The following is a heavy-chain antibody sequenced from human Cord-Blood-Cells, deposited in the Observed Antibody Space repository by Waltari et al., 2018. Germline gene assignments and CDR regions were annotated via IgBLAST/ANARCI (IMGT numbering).Heavy chain of an antibody. J-gene: IGHJ5*02. V-gene: IGHV4-34*01. D-gene: IGHD3-22*01. CDR2: INHSGST. CDR3: ARGLPYYYDSSGSRWFDP. Sequence: QVQLQQWGAGLLKPLETLSLTCAVYGGSFSGYYWSWIRQPPGKGLEWIGEINHSGSTNYNPSLKSRVTISVDTSKNQFSLKLSSVTAADTAVYYCARGLPYYYDSSGSRWFDPWGQGTLVTVSS. CDR1: GGSFSGYY.